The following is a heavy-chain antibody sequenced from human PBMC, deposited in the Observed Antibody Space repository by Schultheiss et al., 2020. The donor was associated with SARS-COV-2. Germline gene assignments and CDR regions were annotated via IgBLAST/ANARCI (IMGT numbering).Heavy chain of an antibody. D-gene: IGHD3-16*02. CDR1: GFTFSSYW. CDR2: IKQDGSEK. Sequence: GGSLRLSCAASGFTFSSYWMSWVRQAPGKGLEWVANIKQDGSEKYYVDSVKGRFTISRDNAKNSLYLQMNSLRAEDTAVYYCARDGGYDYIWGSYRPLDYWGQGTLGTVSS. CDR3: ARDGGYDYIWGSYRPLDY. J-gene: IGHJ4*02. V-gene: IGHV3-7*01.